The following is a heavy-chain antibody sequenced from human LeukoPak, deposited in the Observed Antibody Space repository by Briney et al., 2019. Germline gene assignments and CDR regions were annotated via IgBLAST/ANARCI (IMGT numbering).Heavy chain of an antibody. CDR2: MNPNSGNT. CDR1: GYTVTSYD. D-gene: IGHD1-1*01. CDR3: ARGLTMSRRDWFDP. Sequence: ASVKVSCKASGYTVTSYDINWVRQATGQGLEWTGWMNPNSGNTGYAQKFQGRVTITRNTSISTAYMELSSLRSEDTAVYYCARGLTMSRRDWFDPWGQGTLVTVSS. V-gene: IGHV1-8*03. J-gene: IGHJ5*02.